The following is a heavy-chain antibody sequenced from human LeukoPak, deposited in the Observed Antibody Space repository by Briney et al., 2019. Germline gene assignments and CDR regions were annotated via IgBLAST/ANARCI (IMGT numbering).Heavy chain of an antibody. D-gene: IGHD6-19*01. J-gene: IGHJ4*02. CDR2: IIPIFGTP. V-gene: IGHV1-69*01. CDR3: ARDSEYSSGWYGEFDY. Sequence: GASVKVSCKASGGTFSSYAISWVRQAPGQGLEWMGGIIPIFGTPNYAQKFQGRVTITADESTSTAYMELSSLRSEDTAVYYCARDSEYSSGWYGEFDYWGQGTLVTVSS. CDR1: GGTFSSYA.